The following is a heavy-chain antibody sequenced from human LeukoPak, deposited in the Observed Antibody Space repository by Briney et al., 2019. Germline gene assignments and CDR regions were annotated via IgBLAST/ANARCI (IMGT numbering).Heavy chain of an antibody. Sequence: TSSETLSLTCTVSGGSISSSSYYWGWIRQPPGKGLEWIGSIYYSGSTYYNPSLKSRVTISVDTSKNQVSLKLSSVTAADTAVYYCAKGQLLWFGELLGWFDPWGQGTLVTVSS. V-gene: IGHV4-39*01. CDR1: GGSISSSSYY. CDR3: AKGQLLWFGELLGWFDP. CDR2: IYYSGST. J-gene: IGHJ5*02. D-gene: IGHD3-10*01.